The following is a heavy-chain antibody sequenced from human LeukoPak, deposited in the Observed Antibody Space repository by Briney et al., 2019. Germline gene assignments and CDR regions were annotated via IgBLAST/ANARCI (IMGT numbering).Heavy chain of an antibody. J-gene: IGHJ4*02. Sequence: GGSLRLSCEGSGFTSSDAWMTWVRQAPGKGLEWIGRIRSKGAGGTTDYAAPVKGRFIISRDDSRNTLYLQMNSLKTEDTALYYCSTWADLYDYWGQGTLVTVSS. CDR2: IRSKGAGGTT. V-gene: IGHV3-15*01. CDR1: GFTSSDAW. CDR3: STWADLYDY. D-gene: IGHD2-2*02.